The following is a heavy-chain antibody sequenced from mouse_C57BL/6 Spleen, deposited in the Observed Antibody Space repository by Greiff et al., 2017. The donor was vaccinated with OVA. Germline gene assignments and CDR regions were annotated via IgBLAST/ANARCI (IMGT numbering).Heavy chain of an antibody. V-gene: IGHV3-6*01. CDR1: GYSITSGYY. CDR2: ISYDGSN. Sequence: ESGPGLVKPSQSLSLTCSVTGYSITSGYYWNWIRQFPGNKLEWMGYISYDGSNNYNPSLKNRISITRDTSKNQFFLKLNSVTTEDTATNYCARVDYGSSPLDYWGQGTTLTVSS. J-gene: IGHJ2*01. CDR3: ARVDYGSSPLDY. D-gene: IGHD1-1*01.